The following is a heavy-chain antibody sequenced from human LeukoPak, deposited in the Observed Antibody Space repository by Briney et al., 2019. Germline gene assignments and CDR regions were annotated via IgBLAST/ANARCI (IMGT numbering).Heavy chain of an antibody. Sequence: GASLKISCKGSGYRFINYWIGWVRQMPGKGLEWMGIINPGDSDTRYSPSFQGQVTISADKSISTAYLQWSSLRASDTAIYYCARQTGDKGIDYWGQGTLVTVSS. V-gene: IGHV5-51*01. CDR3: ARQTGDKGIDY. CDR1: GYRFINYW. D-gene: IGHD7-27*01. J-gene: IGHJ4*02. CDR2: INPGDSDT.